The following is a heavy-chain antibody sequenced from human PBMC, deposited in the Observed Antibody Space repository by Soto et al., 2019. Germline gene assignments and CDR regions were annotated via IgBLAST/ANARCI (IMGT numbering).Heavy chain of an antibody. D-gene: IGHD6-19*01. V-gene: IGHV3-23*01. Sequence: GGSLRLSCAVSGFTFSSYAMSWVRQAPGKGLEWVSAISGGGVDTYYADSVKGRFTISRDNSKNTLYLQMNSLRAEDTAVYYCAKDGFSLSVNWFDPWGQGTLVTVSS. CDR1: GFTFSSYA. J-gene: IGHJ5*02. CDR3: AKDGFSLSVNWFDP. CDR2: ISGGGVDT.